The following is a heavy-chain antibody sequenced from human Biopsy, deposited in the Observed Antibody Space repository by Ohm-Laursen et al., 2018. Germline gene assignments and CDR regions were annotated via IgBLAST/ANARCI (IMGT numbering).Heavy chain of an antibody. V-gene: IGHV4-59*08. CDR3: AKHGSGWAGDDALHI. D-gene: IGHD6-19*01. Sequence: GTLSLTCTVSGGSLSSYSWSWIRQAPGRGLEWVGYISYSGSTSNNPSLKSRITISVDTSKNQISLKVTSVTAADTAVYYCAKHGSGWAGDDALHIWGQGTMVTVSS. CDR2: ISYSGST. J-gene: IGHJ3*02. CDR1: GGSLSSYS.